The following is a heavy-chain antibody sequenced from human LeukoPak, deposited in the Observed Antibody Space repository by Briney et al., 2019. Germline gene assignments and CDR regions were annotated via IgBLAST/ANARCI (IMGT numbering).Heavy chain of an antibody. V-gene: IGHV4-59*08. D-gene: IGHD3-3*01. CDR2: IYYSGST. CDR3: ARSAYYDFWSGYPSHYYYYGMDV. CDR1: GGSISSYY. J-gene: IGHJ6*02. Sequence: PSETLSLTCTVSGGSISSYYWSWIRQPPGKGLEWIGYIYYSGSTNYNPSLKSRVTISVDTSKNQFSLKLSSVTAADTAVYYCARSAYYDFWSGYPSHYYYYGMDVWGQGTTVTVSS.